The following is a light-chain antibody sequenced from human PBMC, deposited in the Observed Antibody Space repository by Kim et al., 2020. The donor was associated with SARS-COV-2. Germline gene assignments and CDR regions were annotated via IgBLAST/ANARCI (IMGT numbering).Light chain of an antibody. J-gene: IGKJ1*01. V-gene: IGKV3-20*01. Sequence: EIVLTQSPGTLSLSPGERATLSCRASQSITGSYLAWYQLKPGQAPRLLIYGASSRATGIPDRFSGSGSGTDFTLTISRLEPEDFAVYYCQQFTGSLWTFGQGTKVDIK. CDR3: QQFTGSLWT. CDR1: QSITGSY. CDR2: GAS.